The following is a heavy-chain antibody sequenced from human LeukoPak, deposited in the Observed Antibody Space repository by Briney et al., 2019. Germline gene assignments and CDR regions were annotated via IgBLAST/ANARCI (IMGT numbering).Heavy chain of an antibody. V-gene: IGHV4-30-4*01. CDR1: GGSISSGDYY. D-gene: IGHD1-26*01. CDR2: IYYSGST. Sequence: SETLSLTCTVSGGSISSGDYYWSWISQPPGKGLEWIGYIYYSGSTYYNPSLKSRVTISVDTSKNQFSLKLSSVTAADTAVYYCASHYSGSYSFDYWGQGTLVTVSS. CDR3: ASHYSGSYSFDY. J-gene: IGHJ4*02.